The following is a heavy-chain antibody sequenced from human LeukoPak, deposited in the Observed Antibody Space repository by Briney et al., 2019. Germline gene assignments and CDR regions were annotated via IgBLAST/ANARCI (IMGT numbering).Heavy chain of an antibody. J-gene: IGHJ5*02. Sequence: GGSLRLSCAASGFTVSSNYMSWVRQAPGKGLEWVSAISGSGGSTYYADSVKGRFTISRDNSKNTLYLQMNSLRAEDTAVYYCAKDTITMVRGVHTPWGQGTLVTVSS. D-gene: IGHD3-10*01. V-gene: IGHV3-23*01. CDR3: AKDTITMVRGVHTP. CDR2: ISGSGGST. CDR1: GFTVSSNY.